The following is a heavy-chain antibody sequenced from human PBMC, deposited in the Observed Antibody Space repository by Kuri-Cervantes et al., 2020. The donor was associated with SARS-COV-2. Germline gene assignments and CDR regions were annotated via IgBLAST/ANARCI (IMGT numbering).Heavy chain of an antibody. CDR3: ARDRHDYGGYFAPNRYYYYYGMDV. V-gene: IGHV1-69*13. CDR2: IIPIFGTA. Sequence: SVKVSCKASGGTFSSYAISWVRQAPGQGLEWMGGIIPIFGTANYAQKFQGRVTITADESTSTAYMELSSLRSEDTAVYYCARDRHDYGGYFAPNRYYYYYGMDVWGQGTMVTVSS. D-gene: IGHD4-17*01. CDR1: GGTFSSYA. J-gene: IGHJ6*02.